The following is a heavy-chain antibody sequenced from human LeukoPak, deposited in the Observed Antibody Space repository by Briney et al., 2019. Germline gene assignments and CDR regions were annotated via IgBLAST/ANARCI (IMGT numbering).Heavy chain of an antibody. CDR1: GYTLIDYF. CDR3: ARDLTSTPYWELDY. D-gene: IGHD2-8*02. Sequence: ASVKVSCKASGYTLIDYFIHWLRQAPGQGLEWMGRINPKSGDTEYVQKFQGRVTMTRDTSISTLYMELTRLTSDDTAVYFCARDLTSTPYWELDYWGQGTLVTVSS. J-gene: IGHJ4*02. CDR2: INPKSGDT. V-gene: IGHV1-2*02.